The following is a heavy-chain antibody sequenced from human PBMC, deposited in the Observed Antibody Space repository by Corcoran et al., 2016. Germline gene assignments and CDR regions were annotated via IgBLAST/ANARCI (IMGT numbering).Heavy chain of an antibody. J-gene: IGHJ6*02. CDR1: GGSISSSNW. CDR2: IYHSGST. CDR3: AGVEPGYFDWLATYYYYGMDV. D-gene: IGHD3-9*01. V-gene: IGHV4-4*02. Sequence: QVQLQESGPGLVKPSGTLSLTCAVSGGSISSSNWWSWVRQPPGKGLEWIGEIYHSGSTNYNPSLKSRVTISVDKSKNQFSLKLSSVPAADTAVYYCAGVEPGYFDWLATYYYYGMDVWGQGTTVTVSS.